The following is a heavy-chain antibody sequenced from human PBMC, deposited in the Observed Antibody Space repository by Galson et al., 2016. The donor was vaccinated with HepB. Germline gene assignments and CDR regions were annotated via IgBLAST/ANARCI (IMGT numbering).Heavy chain of an antibody. J-gene: IGHJ4*02. CDR3: ATVDKVTGHYFDY. V-gene: IGHV4-4*02. CDR1: GGSINSDVW. D-gene: IGHD4-23*01. Sequence: ETLSLTCAVSGGSINSDVWWSWVRQAPGKGLEWIGEIYNTGSTNYNTSLKTRFIMSLDKSKDQFSLKANSVTAADTAVYYCATVDKVTGHYFDYWGQGALVTVSS. CDR2: IYNTGST.